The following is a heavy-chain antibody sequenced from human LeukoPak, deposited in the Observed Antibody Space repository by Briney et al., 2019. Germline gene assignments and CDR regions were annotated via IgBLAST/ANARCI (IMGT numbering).Heavy chain of an antibody. Sequence: GGSLRLSCAASGFTFDDYAMHWVRQAPGKGLEWVSSISWNSGDTGYADSVKGRFTISRDNSKNTLYLQMNSLRAEDTAVYYCAKDGGYSGYDYYYYYMDVWGKGTTVTISS. D-gene: IGHD5-12*01. CDR2: ISWNSGDT. V-gene: IGHV3-9*01. CDR1: GFTFDDYA. CDR3: AKDGGYSGYDYYYYYMDV. J-gene: IGHJ6*03.